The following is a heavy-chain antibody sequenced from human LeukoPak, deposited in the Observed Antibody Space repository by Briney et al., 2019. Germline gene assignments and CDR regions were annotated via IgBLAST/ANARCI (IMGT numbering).Heavy chain of an antibody. J-gene: IGHJ4*02. Sequence: PGGSLRLSCAASGFTFSSYGMHWVRQAPGKGLEWVAFIRYDGSNKYYADSVKGRFTISRDNSKNTLYLQMNSLRAEDTAVYYCARRRFIRGPDVVNPFEYWGQGTLVTVSS. D-gene: IGHD3-16*01. V-gene: IGHV3-30*02. CDR2: IRYDGSNK. CDR3: ARRRFIRGPDVVNPFEY. CDR1: GFTFSSYG.